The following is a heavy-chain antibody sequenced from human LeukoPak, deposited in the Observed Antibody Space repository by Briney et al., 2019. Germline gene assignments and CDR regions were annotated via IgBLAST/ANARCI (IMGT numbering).Heavy chain of an antibody. Sequence: SETLSLTCAVYGGSFSDYYWSWIRQAPGKGLEWIGEINHRGTTNYNPSLKSRVTISVDTSKNQFSLKLSSVTAADTAVYYCARGGYYYDSSGYYSPVDAFDIWGQGTMVTVSS. J-gene: IGHJ3*02. V-gene: IGHV4-34*01. CDR3: ARGGYYYDSSGYYSPVDAFDI. CDR2: INHRGTT. D-gene: IGHD3-22*01. CDR1: GGSFSDYY.